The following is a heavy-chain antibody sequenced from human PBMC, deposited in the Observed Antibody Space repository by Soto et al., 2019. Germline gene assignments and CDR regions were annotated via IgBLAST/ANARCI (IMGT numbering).Heavy chain of an antibody. CDR3: ARIYCTTTTCDSWFDP. D-gene: IGHD2-2*01. Sequence: VESLKISCTGLGYTFTTFWISCFPPMPVKVLEWMGRIDPGGTYATYSPAFQGHVTISADKATSTAYLQWSSLKASDTAMYYCARIYCTTTTCDSWFDPWGQGTLVTVSS. CDR2: IDPGGTYA. V-gene: IGHV5-10-1*01. J-gene: IGHJ5*02. CDR1: GYTFTTFW.